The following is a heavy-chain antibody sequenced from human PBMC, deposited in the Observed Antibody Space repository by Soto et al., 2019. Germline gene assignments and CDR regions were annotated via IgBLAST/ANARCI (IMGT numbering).Heavy chain of an antibody. Sequence: QVQLVQSGAEVKKPGASVKVPCEASGYNFTDYALHWVRQAPGQGLEWMGWINPDNSNTKYSQKLQGRVTISSDTSANTAYMELRSLTSEDTAVYYCAVVFYYYGSGSDSWGQGTLVIASS. D-gene: IGHD3-10*01. CDR2: INPDNSNT. CDR1: GYNFTDYA. V-gene: IGHV1-3*01. J-gene: IGHJ5*02. CDR3: AVVFYYYGSGSDS.